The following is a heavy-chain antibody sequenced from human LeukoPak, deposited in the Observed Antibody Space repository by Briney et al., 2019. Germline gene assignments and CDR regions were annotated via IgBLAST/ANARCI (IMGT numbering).Heavy chain of an antibody. CDR1: GGSISSYY. D-gene: IGHD3-22*01. V-gene: IGHV4-59*01. CDR2: IYHSGST. CDR3: AEYYYDSSGYYYFDY. J-gene: IGHJ4*02. Sequence: SETLSLTCTVSGGSISSYYWSWIRQPPGKGLEWIGYIYHSGSTNYNPSLKSRVTISVDTSKNQFSLKLSSVTAADTAVYYCAEYYYDSSGYYYFDYWGQGTLVTVSS.